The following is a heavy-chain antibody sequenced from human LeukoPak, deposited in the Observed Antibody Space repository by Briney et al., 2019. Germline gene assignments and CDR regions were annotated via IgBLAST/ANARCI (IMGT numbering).Heavy chain of an antibody. CDR1: GDSVSSNSAA. CDR3: AKVGDYYDSSGYFDS. Sequence: SQTLSLTCAISGDSVSSNSAAWNWIRQSPSRGLEWLGRTYYRSTWYNDYAVSVESRITINPDTSKNQFSLQLNSVTPEDTAVYYCAKVGDYYDSSGYFDSWGQGTLVTVSS. V-gene: IGHV6-1*01. CDR2: TYYRSTWYN. D-gene: IGHD3-22*01. J-gene: IGHJ4*02.